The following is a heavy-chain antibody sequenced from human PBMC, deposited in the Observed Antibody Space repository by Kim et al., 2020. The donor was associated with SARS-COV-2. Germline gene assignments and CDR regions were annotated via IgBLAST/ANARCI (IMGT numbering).Heavy chain of an antibody. CDR2: IYTSGST. CDR1: GVSISSGSYY. D-gene: IGHD1-26*01. J-gene: IGHJ4*02. CDR3: AGCSGSYFGGWGVYGY. V-gene: IGHV4-61*02. Sequence: SETLSLTCTVSGVSISSGSYYWSWIRQPAGKGLEWIGRIYTSGSTNYNPSLKSRVTISVDTSKNQFSLKLSSVTAADTAVYYCAGCSGSYFGGWGVYGYWGQGTLVTVSS.